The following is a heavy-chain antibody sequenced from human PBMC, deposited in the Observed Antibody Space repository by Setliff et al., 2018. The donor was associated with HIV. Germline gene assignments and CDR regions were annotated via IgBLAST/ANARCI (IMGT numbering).Heavy chain of an antibody. V-gene: IGHV4-39*01. Sequence: SETLSLTCTVPGGSFSSSTYSWGWIRQPPGMGLEWIGSIRSSGTTYYNPSLKSRVAISVDTSRSQFSLKLRSVTAADTAVYYCARHDYYDSGGSLLGEYFQHWGQGTVVTVSS. CDR3: ARHDYYDSGGSLLGEYFQH. D-gene: IGHD3-22*01. CDR2: IRSSGTT. CDR1: GGSFSSSTYS. J-gene: IGHJ1*01.